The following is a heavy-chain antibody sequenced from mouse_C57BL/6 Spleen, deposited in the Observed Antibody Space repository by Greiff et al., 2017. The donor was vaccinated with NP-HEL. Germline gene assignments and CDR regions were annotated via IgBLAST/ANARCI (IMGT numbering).Heavy chain of an antibody. CDR2: INYDGSST. D-gene: IGHD2-3*01. CDR1: GFTFSDYY. J-gene: IGHJ4*01. CDR3: ARGYDTMHYYAMDD. Sequence: EVKLVESEGGLVQPGSSMKLSCTASGFTFSDYYMAWVRQVPEKGLEWVANINYDGSSTYYLDSLNGRFIISRDNAKSILDLQMSSLKADDTATYYYARGYDTMHYYAMDDWGKGTTVTVSS. V-gene: IGHV5-16*01.